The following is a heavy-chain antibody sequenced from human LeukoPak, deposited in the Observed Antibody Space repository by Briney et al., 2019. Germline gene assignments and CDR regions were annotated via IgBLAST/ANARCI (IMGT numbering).Heavy chain of an antibody. D-gene: IGHD3-22*01. CDR3: ARGSFFDYYDSSGYPDY. CDR1: GGSISSGSYY. J-gene: IGHJ4*02. Sequence: PSQTLSLTRTVSGGSISSGSYYWSWIRQPAGKGLEWIGRIYTSGSTNYNPSLKSRVTISVDTSKNQFSLKLSSVTAADTAVYYCARGSFFDYYDSSGYPDYWGQGTLVTVSS. V-gene: IGHV4-61*02. CDR2: IYTSGST.